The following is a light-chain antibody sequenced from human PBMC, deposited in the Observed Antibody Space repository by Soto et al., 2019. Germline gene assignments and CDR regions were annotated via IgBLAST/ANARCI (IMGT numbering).Light chain of an antibody. Sequence: AIRMTQSPSSLSASTGDRVTITCRASQGISSYLAWYQQKPGKAPKLLIYAASTLQSGVPSRFSGSGSVTDFTLTISCLQSEDFATYYCQQYYSYPPGFGQGTRLEIK. CDR3: QQYYSYPPG. CDR1: QGISSY. V-gene: IGKV1-8*01. CDR2: AAS. J-gene: IGKJ5*01.